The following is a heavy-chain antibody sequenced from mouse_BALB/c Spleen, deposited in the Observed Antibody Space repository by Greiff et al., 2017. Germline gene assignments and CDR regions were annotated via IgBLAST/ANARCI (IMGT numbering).Heavy chain of an antibody. CDR3: TRADGAWFAY. J-gene: IGHJ3*01. Sequence: EVQVVESGGGLVKPGGSLKLSCAASGFTFSSYTMSWVRQTPEKRLEWVATISSGGSYTYYPDSVKGRFTISRDNAKNTLYLQMSSLKSEDTAMYYCTRADGAWFAYWGQGTLVTVSA. CDR2: ISSGGSYT. CDR1: GFTFSSYT. V-gene: IGHV5-6-4*01.